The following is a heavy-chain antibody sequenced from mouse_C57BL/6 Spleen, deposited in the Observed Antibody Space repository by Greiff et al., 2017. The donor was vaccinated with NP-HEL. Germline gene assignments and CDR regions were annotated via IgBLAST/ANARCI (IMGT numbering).Heavy chain of an antibody. CDR3: ARGSDGSSPWFAY. V-gene: IGHV1-82*01. CDR1: GYAFSSSW. D-gene: IGHD1-1*01. CDR2: IYPGDGDT. Sequence: QVQLKQSGPELVKPGASVKISCKASGYAFSSSWMNWVKQRPGKGLEWIGRIYPGDGDTNYNGKFKGKATLTADKSSSTAYMQLSSLTSEDSAVYFCARGSDGSSPWFAYWGQGTLVTVSA. J-gene: IGHJ3*01.